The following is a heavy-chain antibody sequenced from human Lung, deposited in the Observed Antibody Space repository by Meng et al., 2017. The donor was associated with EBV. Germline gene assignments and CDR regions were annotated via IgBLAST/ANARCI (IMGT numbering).Heavy chain of an antibody. D-gene: IGHD2-21*02. CDR3: VRDQGGGDFAEYFQH. V-gene: IGHV4-39*07. J-gene: IGHJ1*01. CDR1: GDSLPSSTAH. CDR2: IDYSGTT. Sequence: QLQGSGPGLVKPSETLSLTCSVSGDSLPSSTAHWGWIRQPPGKGLEWIGSIDYSGTTYDNPSLRSRAITSVDKSKNQVSLKLSSVTAADTAVYYCVRDQGGGDFAEYFQHWGQGTLVTASS.